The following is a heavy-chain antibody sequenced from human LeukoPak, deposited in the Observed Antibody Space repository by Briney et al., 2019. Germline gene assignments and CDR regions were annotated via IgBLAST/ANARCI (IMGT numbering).Heavy chain of an antibody. Sequence: ASVKVSCKASGYTLTAYYLHCVRQAPGQGLEWMGRINPNSGGTTYAQKFQGRVTMTRDTSIGTAYMELSSLRSDDTALYYCARPYYESSGLYVDAFDIWGQGTMVTVSS. CDR1: GYTLTAYY. CDR3: ARPYYESSGLYVDAFDI. V-gene: IGHV1-2*06. D-gene: IGHD3-22*01. CDR2: INPNSGGT. J-gene: IGHJ3*02.